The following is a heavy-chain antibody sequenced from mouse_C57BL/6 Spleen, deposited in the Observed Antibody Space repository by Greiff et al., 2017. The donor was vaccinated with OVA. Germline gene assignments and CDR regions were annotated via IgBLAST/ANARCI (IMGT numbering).Heavy chain of an antibody. CDR1: GYTFTSYW. J-gene: IGHJ4*01. CDR2: IHPNSGST. CDR3: ARSRYYGGMDY. Sequence: QVQLQQPGAELVKPGASVKLSCKASGYTFTSYWMHWVKQRPGQGLEWIGMIHPNSGSTNYNEKFKSKATLTVDKSSSTAYMQLSSLTSEDSAVYYCARSRYYGGMDYWGQGTSVTVSS. V-gene: IGHV1-64*01. D-gene: IGHD1-1*01.